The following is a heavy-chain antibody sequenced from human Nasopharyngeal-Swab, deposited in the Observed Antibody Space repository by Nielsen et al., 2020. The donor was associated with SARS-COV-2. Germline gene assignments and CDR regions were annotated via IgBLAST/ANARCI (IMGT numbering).Heavy chain of an antibody. CDR2: ISGSGGST. V-gene: IGHV3-23*01. CDR3: AKDRRAVAGTPDY. J-gene: IGHJ4*02. Sequence: GESLKISCAASGFTFSSYAMSWVRQAPGKGPEWVSAISGSGGSTYYADSVKGRFTISRDNSKNTLYLQMNSLRAEDTAVYYCAKDRRAVAGTPDYWGQGTLVTVSS. CDR1: GFTFSSYA. D-gene: IGHD6-19*01.